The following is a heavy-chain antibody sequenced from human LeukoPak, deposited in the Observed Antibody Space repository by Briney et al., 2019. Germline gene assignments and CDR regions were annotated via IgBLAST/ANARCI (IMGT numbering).Heavy chain of an antibody. D-gene: IGHD3-10*01. CDR1: GFPFTIYA. V-gene: IGHV3-23*01. CDR3: AKYREFGDSYDS. CDR2: IGGSST. J-gene: IGHJ4*02. Sequence: GGSLRLSCAASGFPFTIYAMSWVRQAPGKGLEWVSSIGGSSTYYADFVKGRFTISRDTSKNTMFLQMNSLRAEDTAIYYCAKYREFGDSYDSWGQGTLVTVSS.